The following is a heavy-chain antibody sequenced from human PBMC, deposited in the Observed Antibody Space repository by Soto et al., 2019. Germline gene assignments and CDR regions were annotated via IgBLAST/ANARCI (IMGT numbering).Heavy chain of an antibody. CDR2: INHRGST. Sequence: PSQTLSLTCAVYGGSFSGHYWSRIRQPPGKGLDWIGEINHRGSTNYNPSLKSRVTISVDTSKNQFSLKLSSVTAADTAVYYCARIVSYYYDSSGPSDYWGQGTLVTVSS. J-gene: IGHJ4*02. D-gene: IGHD3-22*01. CDR1: GGSFSGHY. CDR3: ARIVSYYYDSSGPSDY. V-gene: IGHV4-34*09.